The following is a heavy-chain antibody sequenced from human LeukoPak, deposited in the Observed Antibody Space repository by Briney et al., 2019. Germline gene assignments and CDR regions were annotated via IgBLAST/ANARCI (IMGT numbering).Heavy chain of an antibody. Sequence: ASVKVSCKASGYTFTSYAMNWVRQAPGQGLEWMGWINTNTGNPTYAQGFTGRFVFSLDTSVSTAYLQISSLKAEDTAVYYCARGAKWNMVRGVTTSDYWGQGTLVTVSS. V-gene: IGHV7-4-1*02. CDR1: GYTFTSYA. CDR2: INTNTGNP. J-gene: IGHJ4*02. CDR3: ARGAKWNMVRGVTTSDY. D-gene: IGHD3-10*01.